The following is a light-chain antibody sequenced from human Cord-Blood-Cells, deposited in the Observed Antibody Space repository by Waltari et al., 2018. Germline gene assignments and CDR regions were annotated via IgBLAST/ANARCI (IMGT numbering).Light chain of an antibody. CDR1: SSDVGSYNL. V-gene: IGLV2-23*01. Sequence: QSALTQPASVSGSPGQSITISCTGTSSDVGSYNLVSWYQQHPGKAPKPMIYEGSKPPSGVSNPFSGSKSGNTASLTISGLQAEDEADYYCCSYAGSSTWVFGGGTKLTVL. J-gene: IGLJ3*02. CDR3: CSYAGSSTWV. CDR2: EGS.